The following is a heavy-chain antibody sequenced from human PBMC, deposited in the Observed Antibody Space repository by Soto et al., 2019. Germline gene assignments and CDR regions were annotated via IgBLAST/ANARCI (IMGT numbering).Heavy chain of an antibody. CDR3: AKALSPPPPPNCSSGWYRPFDF. CDR2: ISGSGGST. V-gene: IGHV3-23*01. Sequence: GWSMTLYCATSGFTLSSYAMIWVRQATKKGLEWVSAISGSGGSTYYADSVKGRFTISRDNSKNTLYLQMNSLRAEDTAVYYCAKALSPPPPPNCSSGWYRPFDFWGHGTLVTVSS. CDR1: GFTLSSYA. D-gene: IGHD6-19*01. J-gene: IGHJ4*01.